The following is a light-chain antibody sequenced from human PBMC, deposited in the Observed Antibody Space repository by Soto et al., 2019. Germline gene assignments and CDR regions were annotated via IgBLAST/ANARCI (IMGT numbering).Light chain of an antibody. CDR2: DVS. J-gene: IGLJ2*01. Sequence: QSVLTQPRSVSGSPGQSVTISCTGTSSDVGGYNYVSWYQQHPGKAPKLMLYDVSKRPSGVPDRFSGSKSGNTASLNISGLQAEDEADYYCCSYAGSFVVFGGGTKLTVL. CDR3: CSYAGSFVV. CDR1: SSDVGGYNY. V-gene: IGLV2-11*01.